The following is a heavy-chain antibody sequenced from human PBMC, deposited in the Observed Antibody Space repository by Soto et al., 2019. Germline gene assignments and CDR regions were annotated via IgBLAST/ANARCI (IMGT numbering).Heavy chain of an antibody. D-gene: IGHD3-9*01. CDR3: ARTTAVPNTLRSRYFFDF. Sequence: SETLSLTCAVSGGSISSNNWWSWVRQSPGKGLEWIGYVYYSGTTNYNPSLKSRVTIPIDMTKNQFSLRLSSVTAADTALYYCARTTAVPNTLRSRYFFDFWGQGTLVTVSS. J-gene: IGHJ4*02. V-gene: IGHV4-4*02. CDR1: GGSISSNNW. CDR2: VYYSGTT.